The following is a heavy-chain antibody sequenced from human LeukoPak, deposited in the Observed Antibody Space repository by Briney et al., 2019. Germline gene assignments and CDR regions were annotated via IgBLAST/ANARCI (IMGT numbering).Heavy chain of an antibody. CDR3: ARGHRNVEVDYYYMDV. D-gene: IGHD5-24*01. J-gene: IGHJ6*03. V-gene: IGHV4-34*01. CDR1: GGSFSGYY. CDR2: INHSGGT. Sequence: SETLSLTCAVYGGSFSGYYWSWIRQPPGKGLEWIGEINHSGGTNYNPSLKSRVTISVDTSKNQFSLKLSSVTAADTAVYYCARGHRNVEVDYYYMDVWGKGTTVTVSS.